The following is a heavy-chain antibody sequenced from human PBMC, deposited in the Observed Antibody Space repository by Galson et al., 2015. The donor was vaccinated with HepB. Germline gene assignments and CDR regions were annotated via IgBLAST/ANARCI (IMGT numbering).Heavy chain of an antibody. CDR2: ISAYNGNT. CDR3: ARAAYCSGGSCYSAGWYDY. V-gene: IGHV1-18*04. Sequence: SVKVSCKASGYTFTSYGISWVRQAPGQGLEWMGWISAYNGNTNYAQKLQGRVAMTTDTSTSTAYMELRSLRSDDTAVYYCARAAYCSGGSCYSAGWYDYWGQGTLVTVSS. J-gene: IGHJ4*02. CDR1: GYTFTSYG. D-gene: IGHD2-15*01.